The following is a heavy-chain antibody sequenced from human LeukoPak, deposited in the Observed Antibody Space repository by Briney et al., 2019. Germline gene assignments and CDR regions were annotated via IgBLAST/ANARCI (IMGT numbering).Heavy chain of an antibody. V-gene: IGHV1-69*04. CDR2: IIPILGIA. J-gene: IGHJ4*02. D-gene: IGHD6-13*01. CDR3: ARDGSIAAAFFDY. Sequence: GASVKVSCKASGGTFSSYAISWVRQAPGQGLEWMGRIIPILGIANYAQKLQGRVTITADKSTSTAYMELSSLRSEDTAVYYCARDGSIAAAFFDYWGQGTLVTVSS. CDR1: GGTFSSYA.